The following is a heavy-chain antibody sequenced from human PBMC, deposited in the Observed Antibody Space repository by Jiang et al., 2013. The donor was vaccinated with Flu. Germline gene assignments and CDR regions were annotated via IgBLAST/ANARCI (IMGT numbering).Heavy chain of an antibody. J-gene: IGHJ4*02. D-gene: IGHD2-2*01. V-gene: IGHV3-30*02. Sequence: SGGGVVQPGGSLSLSCAASGFTFSNYGMHWVRQAPGKGLEWVAFIRSDGSNKYYADSVKGRFTISRDNSKNTLYLQMNSLRAEDTAVYYCANNCTSISCRDYWGQGTLVTVSS. CDR2: IRSDGSNK. CDR3: ANNCTSISCRDY. CDR1: GFTFSNYG.